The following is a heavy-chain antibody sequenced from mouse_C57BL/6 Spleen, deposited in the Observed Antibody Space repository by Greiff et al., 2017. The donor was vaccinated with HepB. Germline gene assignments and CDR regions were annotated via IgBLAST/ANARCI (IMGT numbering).Heavy chain of an antibody. D-gene: IGHD1-1*01. Sequence: VQRVESGAELVRPGASVKLSCKASGYTFTDYYINWVKQRPGQGLEWIARIYPGSGNTYYNEKFKGKATLTAEKSSSTAYMQLSSLTSEDSAVYFCAREDYGSPWFAYWGQGTLVTVSA. CDR1: GYTFTDYY. V-gene: IGHV1-76*01. J-gene: IGHJ3*01. CDR3: AREDYGSPWFAY. CDR2: IYPGSGNT.